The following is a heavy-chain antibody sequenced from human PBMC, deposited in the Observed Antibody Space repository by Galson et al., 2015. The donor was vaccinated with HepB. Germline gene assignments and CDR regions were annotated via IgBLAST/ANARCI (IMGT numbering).Heavy chain of an antibody. J-gene: IGHJ4*02. CDR3: ARVRRAYSSGWPDFDY. Sequence: SLRLSCAASGFTFSSYWMSWVRQAPGKGLEWVANIKQDGSEKYYVDSVKGRFTISRDNAKNSLYLQMNSLRAEDTAVYYCARVRRAYSSGWPDFDYWGQGTLVTVSS. CDR2: IKQDGSEK. CDR1: GFTFSSYW. D-gene: IGHD6-19*01. V-gene: IGHV3-7*03.